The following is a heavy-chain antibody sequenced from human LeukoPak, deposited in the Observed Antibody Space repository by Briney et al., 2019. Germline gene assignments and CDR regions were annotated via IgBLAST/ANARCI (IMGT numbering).Heavy chain of an antibody. V-gene: IGHV3-23*01. D-gene: IGHD3-10*01. Sequence: GGSLRLSCATSGFTFSSYAMSWVRQTPGKTLEWVSSISGSGSNTFYADSVKGRFPISRDNSKNTLYLQMNSLRAEDTAVYYCAKGFQSFGSGSYSDYWGQGTLVTVSS. J-gene: IGHJ4*02. CDR1: GFTFSSYA. CDR2: ISGSGSNT. CDR3: AKGFQSFGSGSYSDY.